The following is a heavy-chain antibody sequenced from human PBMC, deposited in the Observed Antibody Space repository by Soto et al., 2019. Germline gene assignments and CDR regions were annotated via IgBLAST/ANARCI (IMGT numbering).Heavy chain of an antibody. CDR3: ARIPRYSFPTSDDLDS. CDR1: GGTFYTYT. J-gene: IGHJ4*02. D-gene: IGHD5-18*01. CDR2: ITPIYPTT. V-gene: IGHV1-69*13. Sequence: ASVKVSCKASGGTFYTYTFSWVRQAPGQGLEWMGSITPIYPTTNYAEKFQGRLTVTADGSTNTAYMELNSLTSDDTAVYYCARIPRYSFPTSDDLDSRGQGTLVTVSS.